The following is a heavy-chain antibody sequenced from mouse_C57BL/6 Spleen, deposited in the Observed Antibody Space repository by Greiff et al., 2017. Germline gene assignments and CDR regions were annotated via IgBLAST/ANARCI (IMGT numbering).Heavy chain of an antibody. CDR3: ARRDYNGSSHFDD. J-gene: IGHJ2*01. CDR2: INPSNGGT. Sequence: QVQLQQPGTELVKPGASVKLSCKASGYTFTSYWMHWVKQRPGQGLEWIGNINPSNGGTNYNEKFKSKATLTVDKSSTTAYQPRSSLTSEDSAVYYCARRDYNGSSHFDDWGQGTTLTVSS. V-gene: IGHV1-53*01. CDR1: GYTFTSYW. D-gene: IGHD1-1*01.